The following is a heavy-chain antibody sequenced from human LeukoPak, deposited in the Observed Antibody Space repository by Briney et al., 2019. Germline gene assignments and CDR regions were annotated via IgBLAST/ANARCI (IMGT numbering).Heavy chain of an antibody. CDR3: ASSPPKWSYDFWSGYYTGEGAFDI. V-gene: IGHV4-61*01. Sequence: SETLSLTCTVSGGSISSSNYYWSWIRQPPGKGLEWIGYIYYSGSTNYNPSLKSRVTISVDTSKNQFSLKLSSVTAADTAVYYCASSPPKWSYDFWSGYYTGEGAFDIWGQGTMVTVSS. J-gene: IGHJ3*02. D-gene: IGHD3-3*01. CDR2: IYYSGST. CDR1: GGSISSSNYY.